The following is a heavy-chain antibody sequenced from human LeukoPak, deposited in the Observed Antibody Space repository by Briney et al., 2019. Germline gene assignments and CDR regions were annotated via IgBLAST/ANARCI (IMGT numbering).Heavy chain of an antibody. V-gene: IGHV3-74*01. J-gene: IGHJ4*02. CDR1: GFTFNYFW. CDR2: INNDGTAT. Sequence: PGGSLRLSCAASGFTFNYFWTHWVRQVPGKGLVWVSGINNDGTATYYAHSVKGRFTISRDNAKNTVYLQMNGLRAEDTTVYYCATVSEYWGQGTLVTVSS. CDR3: ATVSEY.